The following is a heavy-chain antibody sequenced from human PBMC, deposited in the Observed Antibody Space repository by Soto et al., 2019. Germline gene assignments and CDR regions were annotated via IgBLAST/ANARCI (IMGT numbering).Heavy chain of an antibody. J-gene: IGHJ6*02. CDR2: IYYSGST. V-gene: IGHV4-59*01. Sequence: QVQLQESGPGLVKPSETLSLTCTVSGGSISSYYWSWIRQPPGKGLEWIGYIYYSGSTNHNPSLRSRVTLSVDTSKNQFSLKLSSVTAADTAVYYCARSYGMDVWGQGTTVTVSS. CDR1: GGSISSYY. CDR3: ARSYGMDV.